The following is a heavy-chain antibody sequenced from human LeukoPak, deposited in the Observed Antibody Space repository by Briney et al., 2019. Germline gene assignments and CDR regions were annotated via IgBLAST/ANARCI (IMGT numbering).Heavy chain of an antibody. CDR1: GYTFTGYY. V-gene: IGHV1-46*01. Sequence: ASVKVSCKASGYTFTGYYMHWVRQAPGQGLEWMGRIIPILGIANYAQKFQGRVTMTRDTSTSTVYMELSSLRSEDTAVYYCARDADPDIVVVPAATGCWFDPWGQGTLVTVSS. CDR2: IIPILGIA. J-gene: IGHJ5*02. CDR3: ARDADPDIVVVPAATGCWFDP. D-gene: IGHD2-2*01.